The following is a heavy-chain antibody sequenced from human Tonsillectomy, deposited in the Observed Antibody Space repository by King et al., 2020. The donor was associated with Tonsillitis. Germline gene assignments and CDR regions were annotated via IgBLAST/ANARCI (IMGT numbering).Heavy chain of an antibody. CDR1: GFTFSTSV. V-gene: IGHV3-23*01. D-gene: IGHD2-15*01. Sequence: VQLLESGGGLIQPGGSLRLSCAASGFTFSTSVMTWVRQAPGKGLEWVSIIGGSGGVTYYADSVKGRFTISRDNSKNTLYLQMNSLRAEDTAVYYCAKGEGYCSAGTCYRYFDSWGQGTLVTVSS. CDR2: IGGSGGVT. J-gene: IGHJ4*02. CDR3: AKGEGYCSAGTCYRYFDS.